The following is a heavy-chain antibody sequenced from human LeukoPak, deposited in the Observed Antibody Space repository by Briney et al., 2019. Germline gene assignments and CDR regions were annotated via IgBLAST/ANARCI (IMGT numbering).Heavy chain of an antibody. CDR2: VYYTGSS. CDR1: GGSVRNYY. J-gene: IGHJ3*02. CDR3: ARGAYASAWYAFDI. V-gene: IGHV4-59*02. D-gene: IGHD6-19*01. Sequence: SETLSLTCSVSGGSVRNYYWNWIRQPPGKGLEWIGYVYYTGSSNSDPSLESRVTMFVDTSKNQLSLRLSSVSALDTAVYYCARGAYASAWYAFDIWGPGTGVSVTS.